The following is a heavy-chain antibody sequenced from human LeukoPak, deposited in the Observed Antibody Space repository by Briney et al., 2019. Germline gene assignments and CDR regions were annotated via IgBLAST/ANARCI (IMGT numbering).Heavy chain of an antibody. CDR2: VDYSGGDT. D-gene: IGHD6-19*01. J-gene: IGHJ4*02. CDR1: GFTLSSNE. CDR3: ARNSGWYGVS. V-gene: IGHV3-23*01. Sequence: GGSLRLSCIASGFTLSSNEMSGIRQAPGKGLEWVSSVDYSGGDTHYADSVMGRFTISRDNSKNTLYLQLNSLSADDTAVYYCARNSGWYGVSWGQGTLVTVSS.